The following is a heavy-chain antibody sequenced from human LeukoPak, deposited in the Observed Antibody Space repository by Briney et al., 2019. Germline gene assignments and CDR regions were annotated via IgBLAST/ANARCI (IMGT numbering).Heavy chain of an antibody. CDR2: IYHSGST. V-gene: IGHV4-38-2*02. D-gene: IGHD2-15*01. J-gene: IGHJ5*02. Sequence: SETLSLTCTVSGYSISSGYYWGWIRQPPGKGLEWIGSIYHSGSTYYNPSLKSRVTISVDTSKNQFSLKLSSVTAADTAVYYCATAVGYCSGGSCSGWFDPWGQGTLVTVSS. CDR1: GYSISSGYY. CDR3: ATAVGYCSGGSCSGWFDP.